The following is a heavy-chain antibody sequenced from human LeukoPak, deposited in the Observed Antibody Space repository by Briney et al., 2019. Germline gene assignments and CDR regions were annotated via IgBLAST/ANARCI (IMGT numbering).Heavy chain of an antibody. CDR3: ARVVRDIVLMVYARGWFDP. Sequence: ASVKVSCKASGGTFSSYAISWVRQAPGQGLEWMGGIIPIFGTANYAQKFQGRVTITADESTSTAYMELSSLRSEDTAVYYCARVVRDIVLMVYARGWFDPWGQGTLVTVSS. J-gene: IGHJ5*02. V-gene: IGHV1-69*01. CDR2: IIPIFGTA. CDR1: GGTFSSYA. D-gene: IGHD2-8*01.